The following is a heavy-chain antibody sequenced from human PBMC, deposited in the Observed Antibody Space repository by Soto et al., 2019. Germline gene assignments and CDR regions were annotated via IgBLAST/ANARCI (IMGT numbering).Heavy chain of an antibody. V-gene: IGHV4-31*03. CDR1: GFSISSGGYY. CDR2: IYYSGST. J-gene: IGHJ4*02. D-gene: IGHD6-6*01. Sequence: PSETLSLTCPFSGFSISSGGYYWSWIRQHPGKGLEWIGYIYYSGSTYYNPSLKSRVTISVDTSKNQFSLKLSSVTAADTAVYYCARQAKTEYSSSSFDYWGQGTLVTVSS. CDR3: ARQAKTEYSSSSFDY.